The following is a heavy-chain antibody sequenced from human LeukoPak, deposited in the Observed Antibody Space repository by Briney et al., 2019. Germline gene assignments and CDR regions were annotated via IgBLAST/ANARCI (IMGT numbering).Heavy chain of an antibody. CDR2: ISGSGGTT. CDR1: GFTFSSYA. D-gene: IGHD2/OR15-2a*01. Sequence: GGSLRLSCAASGFTFSSYAMSWVRQAPGKGLEWVSAISGSGGTTYYTDSVKGRFTISRDNSKSTLYLQMNSLRADDTAVYYCAGGPGNIGDAFDIWGQGTMVTVSS. CDR3: AGGPGNIGDAFDI. J-gene: IGHJ3*02. V-gene: IGHV3-23*01.